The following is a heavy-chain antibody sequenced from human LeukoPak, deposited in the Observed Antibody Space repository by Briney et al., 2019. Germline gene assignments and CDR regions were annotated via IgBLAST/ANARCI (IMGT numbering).Heavy chain of an antibody. CDR3: TRVVDTAMVTIDV. CDR1: GFTFGDYA. Sequence: GGSLRLSCTASGFTFGDYAMNWFSQAPGKGLEWVGFIRSKAYGGTTIYAASVKGRFTISRDDSKSIAYLQMNSLKTEDTAVYYCTRVVDTAMVTIDVWGQGTTVTVSS. J-gene: IGHJ6*02. V-gene: IGHV3-49*03. CDR2: IRSKAYGGTT. D-gene: IGHD5-18*01.